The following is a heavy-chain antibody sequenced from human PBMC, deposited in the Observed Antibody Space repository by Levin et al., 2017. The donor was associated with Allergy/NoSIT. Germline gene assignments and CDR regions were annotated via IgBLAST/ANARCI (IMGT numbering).Heavy chain of an antibody. CDR1: GFSLSTSGMR. J-gene: IGHJ4*02. CDR3: ARTRAAAGTFYFDY. V-gene: IGHV2-70*04. D-gene: IGHD6-13*01. Sequence: SGPTLVKPTQTLTLTCTFSGFSLSTSGMRVSWIRQPPGKALEWLARIDWDDDKFYSTSLKTRLTISKDTSLNQVVLTMTNMDPVDTATYYCARTRAAAGTFYFDYWGQGTLVIVSS. CDR2: IDWDDDK.